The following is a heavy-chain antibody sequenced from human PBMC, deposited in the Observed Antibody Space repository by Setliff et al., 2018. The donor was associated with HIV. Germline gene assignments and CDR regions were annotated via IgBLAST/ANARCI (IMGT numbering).Heavy chain of an antibody. CDR1: GYTFTSSA. CDR3: ATRGEQLYFYGMDV. Sequence: ASVKVSCKASGYTFTSSAVNWVRQAPGQGLEWVGWIHTNTGDPTYAQGFTGRFVFSFDTSVSTAYLQISGLKAEDTAVYYCATRGEQLYFYGMDVWGQGTTVTVSS. J-gene: IGHJ6*02. V-gene: IGHV7-4-1*02. D-gene: IGHD1-26*01. CDR2: IHTNTGDP.